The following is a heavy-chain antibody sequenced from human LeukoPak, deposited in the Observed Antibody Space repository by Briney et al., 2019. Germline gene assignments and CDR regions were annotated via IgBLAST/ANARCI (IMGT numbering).Heavy chain of an antibody. CDR2: INHSGST. D-gene: IGHD1-7*01. CDR3: ARGGNWNYDWFDP. Sequence: PSETLSLTCAVYGGSFSGYYWSWIRQPPGKGLEWIGEINHSGSTNYNPSLKSRVTISVDTSKNQFSLKLSSVTAADTAVYYCARGGNWNYDWFDPWGQGTLVTVSS. J-gene: IGHJ5*02. CDR1: GGSFSGYY. V-gene: IGHV4-34*01.